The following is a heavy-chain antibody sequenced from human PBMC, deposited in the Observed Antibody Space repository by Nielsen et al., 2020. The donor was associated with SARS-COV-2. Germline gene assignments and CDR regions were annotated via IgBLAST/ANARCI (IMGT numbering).Heavy chain of an antibody. V-gene: IGHV3-30*04. Sequence: GESLKISCAASGFTFSSYAMHWVRQAPGKGLEWVAVISYDGSNKYYADSVKGRFTISRDNSKNTLYLQMNSLRAEDTAVYYCATAGNDYVWGSYRYFPDYWGQGTLVTVSS. D-gene: IGHD3-16*02. J-gene: IGHJ4*02. CDR3: ATAGNDYVWGSYRYFPDY. CDR1: GFTFSSYA. CDR2: ISYDGSNK.